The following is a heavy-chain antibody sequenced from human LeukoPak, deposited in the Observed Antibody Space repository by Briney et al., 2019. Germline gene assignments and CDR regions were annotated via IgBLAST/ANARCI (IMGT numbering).Heavy chain of an antibody. CDR2: ISSASGSI. J-gene: IGHJ4*02. CDR1: GFTFSSYS. V-gene: IGHV3-48*04. Sequence: GGSLRLSCAASGFTFSSYSMNWVRQAPGKGLEWVSYISSASGSIYYADSVKGRFTISRDNAKNSLFLQMNSLRAEDTAVYYCARLPAYCSSTGCYNDYWGQGTLVTVSS. D-gene: IGHD2-2*01. CDR3: ARLPAYCSSTGCYNDY.